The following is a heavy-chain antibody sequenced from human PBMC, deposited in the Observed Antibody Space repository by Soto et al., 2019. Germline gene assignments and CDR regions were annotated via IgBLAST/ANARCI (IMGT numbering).Heavy chain of an antibody. CDR3: ARGDCSGGSCYSDYYYYGMDV. CDR2: ISSSSSTI. D-gene: IGHD2-15*01. CDR1: GFTFSSYS. J-gene: IGHJ6*02. Sequence: EVQLVESGGGLVQPGGSLRLSCAASGFTFSSYSMNWVRQAPGKGLEWVSYISSSSSTIYYADSVKGRFTISRDNAKNXLXMXXHRLGDEETAVYYCARGDCSGGSCYSDYYYYGMDVWGQGTTVTVSS. V-gene: IGHV3-48*02.